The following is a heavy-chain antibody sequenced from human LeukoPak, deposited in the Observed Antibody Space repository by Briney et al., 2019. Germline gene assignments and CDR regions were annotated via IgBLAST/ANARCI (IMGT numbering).Heavy chain of an antibody. Sequence: GGSLRLSCAASGFTFSSYAMSWVRQAPGKGLEWVSAISGSGGSTYYADSVKDRFTISRDNSKNTLYLQMNSLRAEDTAVYYCAKSQLIAAAQNRIYYFDYWGQGTLVTVSS. D-gene: IGHD6-13*01. J-gene: IGHJ4*02. V-gene: IGHV3-23*01. CDR1: GFTFSSYA. CDR3: AKSQLIAAAQNRIYYFDY. CDR2: ISGSGGST.